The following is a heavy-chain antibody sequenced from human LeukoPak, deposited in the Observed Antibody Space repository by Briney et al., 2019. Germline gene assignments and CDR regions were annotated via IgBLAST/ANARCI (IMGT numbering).Heavy chain of an antibody. Sequence: PGGSLRLSCSASGFTFSSYTMHWVRQAPGKGLEYVSAISSNGGSTYYADSVKGRFTISRDNSKNTLYLQMSSLRAEDTAVYYCVKADYCDTSNYYYRYFQYWGQGTLVTVSS. CDR3: VKADYCDTSNYYYRYFQY. CDR2: ISSNGGST. V-gene: IGHV3-64D*09. CDR1: GFTFSSYT. D-gene: IGHD3-22*01. J-gene: IGHJ1*01.